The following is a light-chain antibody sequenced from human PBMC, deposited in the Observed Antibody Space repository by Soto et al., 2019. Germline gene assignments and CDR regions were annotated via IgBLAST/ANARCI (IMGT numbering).Light chain of an antibody. CDR1: SSDVGAYNS. Sequence: QSVLTQPASVSGSPGQSITISCTGTSSDVGAYNSVSWYQQHPGEAPKLVIYDVSSRPSGVSDRFSGSKSGSTASLTISGLQAEDEADYYCCSYTSSVTYVFGTGTKVTV. CDR2: DVS. J-gene: IGLJ1*01. CDR3: CSYTSSVTYV. V-gene: IGLV2-14*03.